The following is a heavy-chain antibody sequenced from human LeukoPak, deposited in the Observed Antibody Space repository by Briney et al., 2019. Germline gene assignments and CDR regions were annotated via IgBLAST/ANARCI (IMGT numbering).Heavy chain of an antibody. Sequence: GGSLRLSCEGSGFIFSDYSMSWVRQAPGRGLEWLSFISTSSNTIYYADSVRGRFTVSRDNGNNLLFLQMSGLRAEDTAAYYCARGAAHSYGYFSDYWGQGILVAVSS. J-gene: IGHJ4*02. V-gene: IGHV3-48*01. CDR3: ARGAAHSYGYFSDY. D-gene: IGHD5-18*01. CDR2: ISTSSNTI. CDR1: GFIFSDYS.